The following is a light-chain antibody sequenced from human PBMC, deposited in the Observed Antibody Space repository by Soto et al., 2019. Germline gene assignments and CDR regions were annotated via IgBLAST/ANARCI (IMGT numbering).Light chain of an antibody. V-gene: IGKV3-15*01. CDR1: RSVSSN. J-gene: IGKJ4*01. CDR2: DAS. CDR3: QQYNNWPLSLT. Sequence: EIVMTQSPATLSVSPGERATLSCRASRSVSSNLAWYQQKPGQAPRLLIYDASTRATDIPARFSGSGSGTEFTLTISSLQSEDLAVYYCQQYNNWPLSLTFGGGTKVEIK.